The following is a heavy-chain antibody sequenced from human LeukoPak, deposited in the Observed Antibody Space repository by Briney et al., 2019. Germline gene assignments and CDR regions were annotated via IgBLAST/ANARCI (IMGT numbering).Heavy chain of an antibody. V-gene: IGHV4-34*01. J-gene: IGHJ6*02. CDR2: INHSGST. CDR3: ARANYGSGSYSVYGMDV. CDR1: GGSFSGHY. Sequence: SETLSLTCAVYGGSFSGHYWSWIRQPPGKGLEWIGEINHSGSTNYNPSLKSRVTISVDTSKNQFSLKLSSVTAADTAVYYCARANYGSGSYSVYGMDVWGQGTTVTVSS. D-gene: IGHD3-10*01.